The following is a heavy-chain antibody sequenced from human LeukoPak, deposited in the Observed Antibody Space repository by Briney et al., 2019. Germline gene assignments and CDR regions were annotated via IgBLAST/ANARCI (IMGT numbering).Heavy chain of an antibody. Sequence: SETLSLTCTVSGGSISSSSYYWSWIRQPPGKGLEWIGYIYYSGSTNYNPSLKSRVTISVDTSKNQFSLKLSSVTAADTAVYYCARAYDFWFDPWGQGTLVTVSS. CDR1: GGSISSSSYY. CDR2: IYYSGST. D-gene: IGHD1-1*01. J-gene: IGHJ5*02. CDR3: ARAYDFWFDP. V-gene: IGHV4-61*01.